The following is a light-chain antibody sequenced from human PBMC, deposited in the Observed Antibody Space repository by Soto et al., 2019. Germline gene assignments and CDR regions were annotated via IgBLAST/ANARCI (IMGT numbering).Light chain of an antibody. V-gene: IGLV1-40*01. CDR2: GST. J-gene: IGLJ1*01. Sequence: QSVLTQPPSVSGAPGQRVTISCTGGSSSIGAGYDVHWYQQLPETAPKLLIYGSTNRPSGVPDRFSGSKSGTSASLAITGLQAEDEADYYWQSYDSSQSGSRVFGTGTKLTVL. CDR3: QSYDSSQSGSRV. CDR1: SSSIGAGYD.